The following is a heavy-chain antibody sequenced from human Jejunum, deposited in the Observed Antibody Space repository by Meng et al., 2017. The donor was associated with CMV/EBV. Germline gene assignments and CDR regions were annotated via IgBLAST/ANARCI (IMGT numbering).Heavy chain of an antibody. CDR1: YTSTDNH. Sequence: YTSTDNHIRWVRQAPGQGPAWMGWINPDRGGTSYAQKFQGRVTMTRDTSIRTVYMEVTTLRSDDTAVYYCARAWGTSQLLSSLDSWGQGTLVTVSS. CDR2: INPDRGGT. V-gene: IGHV1-2*02. J-gene: IGHJ4*02. D-gene: IGHD2-2*01. CDR3: ARAWGTSQLLSSLDS.